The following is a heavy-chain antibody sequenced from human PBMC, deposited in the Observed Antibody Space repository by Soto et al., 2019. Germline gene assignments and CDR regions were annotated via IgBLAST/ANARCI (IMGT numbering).Heavy chain of an antibody. V-gene: IGHV3-73*01. CDR2: IRSKANSYAT. D-gene: IGHD6-13*01. J-gene: IGHJ6*02. Sequence: PGGSLRLSCAASGFTFSGPAMHWVRQASGKGLEWVGRIRSKANSYATAYAASVKGRFTISRDDSKNTAYLQMNSLKTEDTAVYYCRVIAAAGGMDVWGQGTTVTVSS. CDR1: GFTFSGPA. CDR3: RVIAAAGGMDV.